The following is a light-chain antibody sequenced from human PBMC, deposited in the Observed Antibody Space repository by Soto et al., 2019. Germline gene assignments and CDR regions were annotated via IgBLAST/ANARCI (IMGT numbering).Light chain of an antibody. J-gene: IGLJ2*01. V-gene: IGLV2-14*01. CDR2: DVS. Sequence: QSALTQPASVSGSPGQSITISCTGTSSDVGGYNYVSWYQQHPGKAPKLMIYDVSNRPSGVSNRFSGSKSGNTASLTISGLQAEDEADYYCSSYTSSSTVFGGGTKRPS. CDR3: SSYTSSSTV. CDR1: SSDVGGYNY.